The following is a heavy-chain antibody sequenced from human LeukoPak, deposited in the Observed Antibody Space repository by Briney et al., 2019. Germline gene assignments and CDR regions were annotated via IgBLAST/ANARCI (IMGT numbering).Heavy chain of an antibody. CDR3: ARDLLRGYSSI. Sequence: GGSLRLSCAASGFTFSSHWMHWVRQAPGKGLVWVSRISSDGTNTNYADSVKGRLTISRDNAKNSLYLQMNSLRAEDTAVYYCARDLLRGYSSIWGQGTMVTVSS. D-gene: IGHD6-13*01. CDR1: GFTFSSHW. V-gene: IGHV3-74*01. J-gene: IGHJ3*02. CDR2: ISSDGTNT.